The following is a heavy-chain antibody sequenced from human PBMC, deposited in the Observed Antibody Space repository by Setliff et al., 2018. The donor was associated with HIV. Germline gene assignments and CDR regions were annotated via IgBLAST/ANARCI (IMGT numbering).Heavy chain of an antibody. CDR1: GYNFPNYW. CDR3: ATSPGTYSDSSASYFDY. J-gene: IGHJ4*02. D-gene: IGHD6-6*01. CDR2: IFPDASDT. V-gene: IGHV5-51*01. Sequence: GESLKISCKGSGYNFPNYWIGWVRQTPGKGLEWMGVIFPDASDTRYSPSFQGHVTISADKSISTAYLQLSSVKASDTATYYCATSPGTYSDSSASYFDYWGQGTLVTVSS.